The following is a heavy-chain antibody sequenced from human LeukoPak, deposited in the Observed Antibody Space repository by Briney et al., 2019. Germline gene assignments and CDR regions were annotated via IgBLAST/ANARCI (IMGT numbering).Heavy chain of an antibody. Sequence: SEILSLTCTVSGGSISSYYWSWIRQPPGKGLEWIGYIYYSGSTNYNPSLKSRVTISVDTSKNQFSLKLSSVTAADTAVYCCASLDTLRYAFDIWGQGTMVTVSS. CDR2: IYYSGST. D-gene: IGHD4-17*01. CDR1: GGSISSYY. J-gene: IGHJ3*02. CDR3: ASLDTLRYAFDI. V-gene: IGHV4-59*01.